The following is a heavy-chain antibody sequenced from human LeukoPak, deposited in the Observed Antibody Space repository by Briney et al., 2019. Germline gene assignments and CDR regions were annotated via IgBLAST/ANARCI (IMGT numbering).Heavy chain of an antibody. D-gene: IGHD3-10*01. CDR1: GFTFSSYS. Sequence: GGSLRLSCAASGFTFSSYSMNWVRQAPGKGLEWVSSISSSSSYIYYADSVKGRFTISRDNAKNSLYLQMNSLRAEDTAVYYCARDLYITMVRGVMDYWGQGTLVTVSS. J-gene: IGHJ4*02. CDR2: ISSSSSYI. V-gene: IGHV3-21*01. CDR3: ARDLYITMVRGVMDY.